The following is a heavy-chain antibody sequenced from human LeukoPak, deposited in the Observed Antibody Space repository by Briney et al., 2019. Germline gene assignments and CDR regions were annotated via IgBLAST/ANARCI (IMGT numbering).Heavy chain of an antibody. CDR3: ARQTGSGLFILP. CDR1: GVSISSSNSY. CDR2: IYYSGNT. Sequence: TSETLSLTCTVSGVSISSSNSYWGWLRQPPGKGLEWIGSIYYSGNTYYNASLTSQVSISIDTSKNQFSLRLTSVTAADTAVYYCARQTGSGLFILPGGQGTLVTVSS. V-gene: IGHV4-39*01. J-gene: IGHJ4*02. D-gene: IGHD3/OR15-3a*01.